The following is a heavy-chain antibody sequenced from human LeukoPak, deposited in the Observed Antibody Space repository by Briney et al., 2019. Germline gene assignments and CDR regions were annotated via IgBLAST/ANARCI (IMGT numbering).Heavy chain of an antibody. V-gene: IGHV1-3*01. CDR3: ARGRDSSGWELHYYFDY. CDR2: INAANGYT. J-gene: IGHJ4*02. D-gene: IGHD6-19*01. Sequence: ASVKVSCKASGYIFTSYTMHWVRQAPGQRLEWMGWINAANGYTRYSQKFQGRVTITRDTSASTAYMELSRLRSEDTAVYYCARGRDSSGWELHYYFDYWGQGTLVTVSS. CDR1: GYIFTSYT.